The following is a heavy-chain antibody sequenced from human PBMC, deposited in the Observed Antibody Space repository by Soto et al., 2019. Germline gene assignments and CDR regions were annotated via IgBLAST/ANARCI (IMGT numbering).Heavy chain of an antibody. V-gene: IGHV4-39*01. CDR2: IYYSGST. Sequence: PSETLSLTCIVSGGSISSSSYYWGWIRQPPGKGLEWIGSIYYSGSTYYNPSLKSRVTISVDTSKNQFSLKLSSVTAADPAGYYFAKHPLEYSSSSPPYYFDYWAQGTQVSFSA. CDR1: GGSISSSSYY. CDR3: AKHPLEYSSSSPPYYFDY. D-gene: IGHD6-6*01. J-gene: IGHJ4*02.